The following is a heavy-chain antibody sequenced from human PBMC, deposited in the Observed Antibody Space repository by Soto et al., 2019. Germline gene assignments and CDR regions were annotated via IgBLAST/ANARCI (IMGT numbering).Heavy chain of an antibody. CDR2: ISVNRGLT. J-gene: IGHJ4*02. V-gene: IGHV3-23*01. D-gene: IGHD1-26*01. CDR1: GFTFSNYA. Sequence: GGSLRLSCEDSGFTFSNYARNWVRQAPGKGLEWVSVISVNRGLTCYTASVKGRFTISRDNSKNTLFLQMNALRDEDTAIYYCAKVGSFYVPRSPFDSLGRGIVVTVSS. CDR3: AKVGSFYVPRSPFDS.